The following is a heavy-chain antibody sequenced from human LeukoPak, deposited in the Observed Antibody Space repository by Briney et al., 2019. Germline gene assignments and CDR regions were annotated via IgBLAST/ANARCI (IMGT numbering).Heavy chain of an antibody. V-gene: IGHV1-3*01. D-gene: IGHD2-15*01. Sequence: ASVKVSCTASGYTFTSYAMHWVRQAPGQRLEWMGWINAGNGNTKYSQKFQGRVTITRDTSASTAYMELSSLRSEDTAVYYCARAPAASRSHFDYWGQGTLVTVSS. CDR3: ARAPAASRSHFDY. CDR1: GYTFTSYA. J-gene: IGHJ4*02. CDR2: INAGNGNT.